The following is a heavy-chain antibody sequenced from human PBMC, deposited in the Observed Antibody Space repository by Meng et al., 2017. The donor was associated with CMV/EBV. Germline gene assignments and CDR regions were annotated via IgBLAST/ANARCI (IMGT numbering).Heavy chain of an antibody. Sequence: ESLKISCTVSGGSISSSSYYWGWIRQPPGKGLEWIGSIYYSGSTYYNPSLKSRVTISVDTSKNQFSLKLSSVTAADTAVYYCARVRETDIVVVPAANFDYWGQGTLVTVSS. J-gene: IGHJ4*02. CDR2: IYYSGST. D-gene: IGHD2-2*01. CDR3: ARVRETDIVVVPAANFDY. V-gene: IGHV4-39*07. CDR1: GGSISSSSYY.